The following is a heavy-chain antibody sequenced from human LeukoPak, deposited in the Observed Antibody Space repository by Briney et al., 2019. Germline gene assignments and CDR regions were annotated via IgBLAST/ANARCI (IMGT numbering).Heavy chain of an antibody. CDR1: GGSISSYY. CDR3: ARGGSHCSGGSCYSLDWFDP. CDR2: IYYSGST. V-gene: IGHV4-59*01. Sequence: SETLSLTCIVSGGSISSYYWSWIRQPPGKGLEWIGYIYYSGSTKYNPSLKSRVTISIDTSKNQFSLKLSSVTAADTAVYYCARGGSHCSGGSCYSLDWFDPWGQGTLVTVSS. D-gene: IGHD2-15*01. J-gene: IGHJ5*02.